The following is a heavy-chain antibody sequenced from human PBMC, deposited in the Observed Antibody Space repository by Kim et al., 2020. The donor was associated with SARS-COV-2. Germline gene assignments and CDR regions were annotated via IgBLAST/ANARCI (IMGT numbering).Heavy chain of an antibody. V-gene: IGHV1-3*01. CDR2: INAGNGNT. CDR1: GYTFTSYA. J-gene: IGHJ5*02. CDR3: ARSKRLTIFGVVIPTPNWFDP. Sequence: ASVKVSCKASGYTFTSYAMHWVRQAPGQRLEWMGWINAGNGNTKYSQKFQGRVTITRDTSASTAYMELSSLRSEDTAVYYCARSKRLTIFGVVIPTPNWFDPWGQGTLVTVSS. D-gene: IGHD3-3*01.